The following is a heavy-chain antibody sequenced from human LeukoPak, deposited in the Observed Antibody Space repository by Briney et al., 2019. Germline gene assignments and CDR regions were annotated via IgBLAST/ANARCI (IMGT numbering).Heavy chain of an antibody. V-gene: IGHV4-59*01. CDR2: VYYSGST. CDR1: GGSFEHYF. Sequence: IPSETLSLTCTVSGGSFEHYFWSWIRQPPGKDLEWIGYVYYSGSTDYSPSLKSRLTISADTSKNQFSLKLSSVTAADTAVYYCASHRRSHGSEYWGQGTLVTVSS. D-gene: IGHD3-10*01. J-gene: IGHJ4*02. CDR3: ASHRRSHGSEY.